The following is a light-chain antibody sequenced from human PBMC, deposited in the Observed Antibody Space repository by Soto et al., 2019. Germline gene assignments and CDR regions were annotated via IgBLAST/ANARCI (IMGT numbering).Light chain of an antibody. CDR1: QSISHY. J-gene: IGKJ4*01. CDR2: AAS. V-gene: IGKV1-39*01. CDR3: QKYDSDPLT. Sequence: DIQVTQSPSSLSASVGDRVTITCRASQSISHYLHWYQQKPGKAPELLIYAASSLQSGVPSRFSGSGSGTDFTLTISSLQPEDFATYYCQKYDSDPLTFGGGTKVEIK.